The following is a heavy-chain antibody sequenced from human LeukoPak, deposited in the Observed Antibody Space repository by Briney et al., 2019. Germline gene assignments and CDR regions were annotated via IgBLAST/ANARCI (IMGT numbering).Heavy chain of an antibody. Sequence: GGSLRLSRAASGFTFSNYWMHWVRQAPGKGLVWVSRISPDGSSTSYGDPVKGRFTISRDNAKNTVYLQMNSLRTEDTAVYYCVRGAGATISYYHYYMDVWGKGTTVTVSS. CDR3: VRGAGATISYYHYYMDV. CDR1: GFTFSNYW. CDR2: ISPDGSST. V-gene: IGHV3-74*01. J-gene: IGHJ6*03. D-gene: IGHD1-26*01.